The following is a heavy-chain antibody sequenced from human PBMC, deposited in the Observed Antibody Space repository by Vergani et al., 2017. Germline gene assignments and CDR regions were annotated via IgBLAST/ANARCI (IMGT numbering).Heavy chain of an antibody. CDR3: AREYGGGQVECLFDY. J-gene: IGHJ4*02. CDR2: IYYSGST. D-gene: IGHD2-21*01. CDR1: GGSISSGCYY. V-gene: IGHV4-31*03. Sequence: QVQLQESGPGLVKPSQTLSLTCTVSGGSISSGCYYWSWLRQHPGKGLEWIGYIYYSGSTYYNPSLKSRVTISVDTSKNQFSLKLSSVTAADTAVYYCAREYGGGQVECLFDYWGQGTLVTVSS.